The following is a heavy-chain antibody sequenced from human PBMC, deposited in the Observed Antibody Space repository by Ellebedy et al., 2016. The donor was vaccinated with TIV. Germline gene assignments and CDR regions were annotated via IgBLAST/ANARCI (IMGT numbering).Heavy chain of an antibody. D-gene: IGHD3-22*01. Sequence: SETLSLTCTVSGGSIGNYYWSWVRQPPGKGLEWIGHIDHSGITNYNPSLKSRVIVSVDTSKNQFSLKLSSVTAADTAVYYCARGTYYYDSSGPWGDDFDVWGQGTMVTVSS. CDR2: IDHSGIT. CDR1: GGSIGNYY. CDR3: ARGTYYYDSSGPWGDDFDV. J-gene: IGHJ3*01. V-gene: IGHV4-59*01.